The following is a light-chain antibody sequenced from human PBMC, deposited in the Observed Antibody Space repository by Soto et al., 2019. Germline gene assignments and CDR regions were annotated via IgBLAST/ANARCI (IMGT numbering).Light chain of an antibody. V-gene: IGLV2-14*01. CDR1: SSDVGAYNF. Sequence: QSALTQPPSVSGSPGQSITISCTGTSSDVGAYNFVSWYQQHPGKAPKLLIFEVSNRPSEISNRFSGSKSGNTASLTISGLQAEDEGDFYCTSYTRSRTWVFGGGTKVTVL. CDR3: TSYTRSRTWV. CDR2: EVS. J-gene: IGLJ3*02.